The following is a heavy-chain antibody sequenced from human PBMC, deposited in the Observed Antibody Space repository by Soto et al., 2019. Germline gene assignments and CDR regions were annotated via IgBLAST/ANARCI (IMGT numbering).Heavy chain of an antibody. D-gene: IGHD1-26*01. Sequence: EVQLLESGGGLVQPGGSLRLSGAASGFTFNIYAMNWVRLAPGKGLEWVSAIGGLDDNIYDADSVEGRFTISRDDAKNTLYLQLISLGADETAVYFCARGGGSPHHLDYWGRGALGTVAS. CDR3: ARGGGSPHHLDY. CDR2: IGGLDDNI. V-gene: IGHV3-23*01. J-gene: IGHJ4*01. CDR1: GFTFNIYA.